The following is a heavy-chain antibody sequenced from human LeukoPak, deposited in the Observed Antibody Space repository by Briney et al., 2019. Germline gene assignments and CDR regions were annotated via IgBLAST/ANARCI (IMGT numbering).Heavy chain of an antibody. CDR2: ISAYNGNT. D-gene: IGHD3-3*01. J-gene: IGHJ4*02. V-gene: IGHV1-18*01. CDR3: ARDQVDNCDFWSGYYTGYDY. CDR1: GYTFTSYG. Sequence: ASVKVSCKASGYTFTSYGISWVRQAPGQGLEWMGWISAYNGNTNYAQKLQGRVTMTTDTSTSTAYMELRSPRSDDTAVYYCARDQVDNCDFWSGYYTGYDYWGQGTLVTVSS.